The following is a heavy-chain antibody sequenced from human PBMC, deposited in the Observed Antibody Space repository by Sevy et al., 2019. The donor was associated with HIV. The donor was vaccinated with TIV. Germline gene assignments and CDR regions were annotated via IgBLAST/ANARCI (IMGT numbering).Heavy chain of an antibody. J-gene: IGHJ2*01. V-gene: IGHV3-21*01. D-gene: IGHD2-21*02. CDR3: AIDTTSPWSRDSMYWFFDL. CDR1: GFTFSTYS. CDR2: ISSSSGYI. Sequence: GGSLRLSCAASGFTFSTYSMTWVRQVPGKGLEWVSSISSSSGYIYYRDSVKGRFTISRDNSKSSLYLQMNSLRAEVTALYYCAIDTTSPWSRDSMYWFFDLWGRGTLVTSPQ.